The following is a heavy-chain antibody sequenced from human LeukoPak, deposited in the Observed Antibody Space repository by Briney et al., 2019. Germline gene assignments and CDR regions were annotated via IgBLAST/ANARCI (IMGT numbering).Heavy chain of an antibody. D-gene: IGHD3-22*01. CDR2: INSDGSST. Sequence: QPGGSLRLSCAASGFTFNSYWMHWVRQAPGKGLVWVSRINSDGSSTSYADSVKGRFTISRDNAKNTLYLQMNSLRAEDTAVYYCARVALYYYDSSGYTDAFDIWGQGTMVTVSS. V-gene: IGHV3-74*01. CDR1: GFTFNSYW. J-gene: IGHJ3*02. CDR3: ARVALYYYDSSGYTDAFDI.